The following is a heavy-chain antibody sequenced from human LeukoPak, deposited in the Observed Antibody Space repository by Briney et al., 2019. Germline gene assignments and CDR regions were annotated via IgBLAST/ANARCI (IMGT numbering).Heavy chain of an antibody. CDR1: GFTFSSYS. Sequence: GGSLRLSCAASGFTFSSYSMNWVRQAPGQGMDWVSSIRSGRSYICYADSVKGRHTTSRDNAKNSLYLQMNSLRAEDTAVYYCARVGYDILTAHLPFDYWGQGTLVTVSS. D-gene: IGHD3-9*01. CDR2: IRSGRSYI. J-gene: IGHJ4*02. V-gene: IGHV3-21*01. CDR3: ARVGYDILTAHLPFDY.